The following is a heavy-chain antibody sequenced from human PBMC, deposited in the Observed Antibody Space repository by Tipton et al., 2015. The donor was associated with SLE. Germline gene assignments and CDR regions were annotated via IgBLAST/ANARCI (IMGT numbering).Heavy chain of an antibody. V-gene: IGHV4-61*05. CDR3: ARGFQC. J-gene: IGHJ4*02. Sequence: LRLSCTVSGGSISSSSYYWGWIRQPPGKGLEWIGYIYYSGSTNYNPSLKSRVTISVDTSKNQFSLKLSSVTAADTAVYYCARGFQCWGQGTLVTVSS. D-gene: IGHD6-19*01. CDR2: IYYSGST. CDR1: GGSISSSSYY.